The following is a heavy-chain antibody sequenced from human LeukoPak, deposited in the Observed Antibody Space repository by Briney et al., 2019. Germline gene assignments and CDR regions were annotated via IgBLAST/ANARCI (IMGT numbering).Heavy chain of an antibody. V-gene: IGHV1-2*02. CDR2: INPNSGGT. CDR3: ARKDSGYEGVIWFDR. D-gene: IGHD5-12*01. Sequence: ASVKVSCKASGYTFTCYYMHWVRQARGQGLEWMGWINPNSGGTNYAQKVQGRVSMNRDTSISTAYMELSRLISDDTAVYYCARKDSGYEGVIWFDRWGQGTLVTVSS. CDR1: GYTFTCYY. J-gene: IGHJ5*02.